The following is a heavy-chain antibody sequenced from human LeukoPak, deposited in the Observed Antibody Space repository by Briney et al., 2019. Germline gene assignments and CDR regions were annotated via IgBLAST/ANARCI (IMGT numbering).Heavy chain of an antibody. D-gene: IGHD3-10*01. CDR1: GFTFSSYA. CDR3: AKFGGALLWFGFDY. CDR2: ISGSGGST. Sequence: GGSLGLSCAASGFTFSSYAMSWVRQAPGKGLEWVSAISGSGGSTYYADSVKGRFTISRDNSKNTLYLQMNSLRAEDTAVYYCAKFGGALLWFGFDYWGQGTLVTVSS. V-gene: IGHV3-23*01. J-gene: IGHJ4*02.